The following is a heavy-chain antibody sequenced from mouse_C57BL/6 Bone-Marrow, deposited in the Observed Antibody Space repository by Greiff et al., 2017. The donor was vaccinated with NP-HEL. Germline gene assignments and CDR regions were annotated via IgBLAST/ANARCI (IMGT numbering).Heavy chain of an antibody. Sequence: DVMLVESGGGLVKPGGSLKLSCAASGFTFSSYAMSWVRQTPEKRLEWVATISDGGSYTYYPDNVKGRFTISRDNAKNNLYLQMSHLKSEDTAMYYCARGVFDVWGTGTTVTVSS. J-gene: IGHJ1*03. V-gene: IGHV5-4*03. CDR3: ARGVFDV. CDR1: GFTFSSYA. CDR2: ISDGGSYT.